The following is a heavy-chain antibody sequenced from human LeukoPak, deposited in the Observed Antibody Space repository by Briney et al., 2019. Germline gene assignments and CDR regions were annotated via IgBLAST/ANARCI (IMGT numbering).Heavy chain of an antibody. CDR1: GFTFSNYG. CDR3: AKATIVDDFWSGPPVSFDS. J-gene: IGHJ4*02. CDR2: IRGSAGST. V-gene: IGHV3-23*01. Sequence: PGGSLRLSCAASGFTFSNYGMTWVRQAPGKGLEWVSSIRGSAGSTYYAGSVKGRFTISRDNSKNTLYLEMNSLRAEDTAVYYCAKATIVDDFWSGPPVSFDSWGQGTLVTVSS. D-gene: IGHD3-3*01.